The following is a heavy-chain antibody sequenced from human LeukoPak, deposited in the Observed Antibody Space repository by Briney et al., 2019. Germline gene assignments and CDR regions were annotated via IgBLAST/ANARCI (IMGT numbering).Heavy chain of an antibody. CDR1: GFTFSRYG. J-gene: IGHJ4*02. V-gene: IGHV3-30*18. Sequence: PGRSLRLSCAASGFTFSRYGMHWVRQAPGKGLEWVAVISYDGYDKYHADSVKGRFTISRDNSKNTLYLQMNGLRAEDTAVYYCPKDRVAAAGIGEFDYWGQGTLVTVSS. CDR2: ISYDGYDK. D-gene: IGHD6-13*01. CDR3: PKDRVAAAGIGEFDY.